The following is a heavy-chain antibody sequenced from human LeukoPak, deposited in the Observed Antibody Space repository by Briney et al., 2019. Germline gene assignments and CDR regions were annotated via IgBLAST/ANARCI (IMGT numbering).Heavy chain of an antibody. V-gene: IGHV3-23*01. CDR3: AIFSIISRILDY. CDR2: ISGSGDST. J-gene: IGHJ4*02. CDR1: GFSFRTYG. Sequence: PGGTLRLSCAASGFSFRTYGMSWVRQAPGKGLEWVSGISGSGDSTYCADSVKGRFTISRDNSKNTLYLQMNSLRVEDTAVYYCAIFSIISRILDYWGQGTLVTVSS. D-gene: IGHD3-16*01.